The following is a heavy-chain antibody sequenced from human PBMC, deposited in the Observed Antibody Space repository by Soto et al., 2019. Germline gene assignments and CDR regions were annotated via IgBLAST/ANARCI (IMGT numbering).Heavy chain of an antibody. J-gene: IGHJ4*02. CDR1: GFTFSDYW. V-gene: IGHV3-74*01. CDR3: ARVKTYSSSWPDY. D-gene: IGHD6-13*01. Sequence: PGESLKISCAASGFTFSDYWMHWVRQAPGKGLVWVSRINSDGSSKNYADSVKGRFTISRDNAKNTLYLQMNSLRAEDTAVYYCARVKTYSSSWPDYWGQGTLVTVSS. CDR2: INSDGSSK.